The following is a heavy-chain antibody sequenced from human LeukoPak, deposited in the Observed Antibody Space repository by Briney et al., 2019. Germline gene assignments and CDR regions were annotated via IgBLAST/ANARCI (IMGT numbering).Heavy chain of an antibody. CDR2: ISAYNGNT. CDR3: ARDKGEILTGSYFDY. CDR1: GYTFTSYG. J-gene: IGHJ4*02. Sequence: GASVKVSCKASGYTFTSYGISWVRQAPGQGLEGMGWISAYNGNTNYAQKLQGRVTMTTDTSTSTAYMELRSLRSDDTAVYYCARDKGEILTGSYFDYWGQGTLVTVSS. V-gene: IGHV1-18*01. D-gene: IGHD3-9*01.